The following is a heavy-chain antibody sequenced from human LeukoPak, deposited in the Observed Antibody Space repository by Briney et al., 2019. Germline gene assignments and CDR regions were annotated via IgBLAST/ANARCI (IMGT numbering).Heavy chain of an antibody. CDR2: ISSSSSSTI. CDR3: AKQLGYCSDGSCYFPY. J-gene: IGHJ4*02. D-gene: IGHD2-15*01. V-gene: IGHV3-48*01. Sequence: GGSLRLSCAASGFTFSSYSMDWVRQAPGKGLEWVSYISSSSSSTIYYADSVQGRFTISRDNSKSTLCLQMNSLRAEDTAVYYCAKQLGYCSDGSCYFPYWGQGTLVTVSS. CDR1: GFTFSSYS.